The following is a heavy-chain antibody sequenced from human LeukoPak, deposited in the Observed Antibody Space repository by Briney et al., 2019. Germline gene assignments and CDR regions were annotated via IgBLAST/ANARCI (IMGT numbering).Heavy chain of an antibody. CDR1: GGSFSGYC. J-gene: IGHJ5*02. CDR2: INHTGGT. CDR3: ARGSFPAYMTTVTTRAFPFDP. D-gene: IGHD4-17*01. Sequence: PSETLSLTCAVYGGSFSGYCWTWIRQPPGKGLEWIAEINHTGGTKYNPSLKSRVTISVDTSKNQFSLKLSSVTAADTAVYYCARGSFPAYMTTVTTRAFPFDPWGQGTLVTVSS. V-gene: IGHV4-34*01.